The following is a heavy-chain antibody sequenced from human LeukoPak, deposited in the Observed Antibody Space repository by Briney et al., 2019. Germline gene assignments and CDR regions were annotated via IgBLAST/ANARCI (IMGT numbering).Heavy chain of an antibody. CDR1: GYTFTSYG. D-gene: IGHD3-9*01. Sequence: ASVKVSCKASGYTFTSYGISWVRQAPGQGLEWMGWISAYNGNTNYAQKLQGRVTMTTDTSTSTAYMERRSLRSDDTAVYYCARGDVLRYFDWLTVDYWGQGTLVTVSS. J-gene: IGHJ4*02. CDR3: ARGDVLRYFDWLTVDY. CDR2: ISAYNGNT. V-gene: IGHV1-18*01.